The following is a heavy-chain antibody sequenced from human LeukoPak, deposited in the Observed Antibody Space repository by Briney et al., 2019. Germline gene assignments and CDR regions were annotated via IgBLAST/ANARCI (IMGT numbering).Heavy chain of an antibody. Sequence: GGSLRLSCAASGFTFTSYAMHGVPQAPGKGLEGVAVISYDGSNKYYADSVKGRFTISRDNSKNTLYLQMNSLRPEDTAVYYCASEKVTGFDYWGQGTLVTVSS. V-gene: IGHV3-30*04. CDR2: ISYDGSNK. CDR3: ASEKVTGFDY. CDR1: GFTFTSYA. J-gene: IGHJ4*02. D-gene: IGHD2-21*02.